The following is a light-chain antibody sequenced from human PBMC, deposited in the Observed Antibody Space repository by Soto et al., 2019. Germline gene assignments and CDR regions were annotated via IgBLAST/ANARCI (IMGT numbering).Light chain of an antibody. V-gene: IGKV4-1*01. J-gene: IGKJ4*01. CDR2: WAS. CDR1: RSLLYKSNNNKH. CDR3: QQYYTTPLT. Sequence: DIVMTQSPDSLAVSLGERATINCKSSRSLLYKSNNNKHLAWYQQRPGQPPRLLIYWASTRESGVPDRFSGRGSETDFTLTISSLQAEDVAVYYCQQYYTTPLTFGGGTKVEIK.